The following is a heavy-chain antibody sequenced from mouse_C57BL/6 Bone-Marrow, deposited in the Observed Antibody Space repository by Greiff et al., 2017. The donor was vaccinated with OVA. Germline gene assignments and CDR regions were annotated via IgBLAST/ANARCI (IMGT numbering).Heavy chain of an antibody. CDR1: GYTFTSYW. Sequence: VKLQQPGAELVMPGASVKLSCKASGYTFTSYWMHWVKQRPGQGLEWIGEIDPSDSYTNYNQKFKGKSTLTVDKSSSTAYMQLSSLTSEDSAVYYCAREDDGYYAWFAYWGQGTLVTVSA. J-gene: IGHJ3*01. D-gene: IGHD2-3*01. V-gene: IGHV1-69*01. CDR3: AREDDGYYAWFAY. CDR2: IDPSDSYT.